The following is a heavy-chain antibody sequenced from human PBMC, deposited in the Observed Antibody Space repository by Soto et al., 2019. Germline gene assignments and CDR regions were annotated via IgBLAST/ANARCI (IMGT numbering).Heavy chain of an antibody. V-gene: IGHV4-31*03. J-gene: IGHJ3*02. CDR2: IYYSGST. CDR1: GGSISSGGYY. Sequence: PSETLSLTCTVSGGSISSGGYYWSWIRQHPGKGLEWIGYIYYSGSTYYNPSLKSRVTISVDTSKNQFSLKLSSVTAADTAVYYCARRQDNVHYEGAFDIWGQGTMVTVSS. CDR3: ARRQDNVHYEGAFDI. D-gene: IGHD4-17*01.